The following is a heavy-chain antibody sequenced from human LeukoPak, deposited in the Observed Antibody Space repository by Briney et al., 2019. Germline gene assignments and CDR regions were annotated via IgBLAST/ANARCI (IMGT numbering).Heavy chain of an antibody. CDR1: GGSIDSYY. D-gene: IGHD6-19*01. V-gene: IGHV4-59*01. J-gene: IGHJ4*02. CDR2: IYYSSGNT. Sequence: SETLSLTCTVSGGSIDSYYWSWIRQPPGKGLEWIGYIYYSSGNTKYNPSPRSRDTMSVDTSKNQFSLTVTSVTAADTAVYYCARYGQYRSRWYLDFWGQGTLVTVSS. CDR3: ARYGQYRSRWYLDF.